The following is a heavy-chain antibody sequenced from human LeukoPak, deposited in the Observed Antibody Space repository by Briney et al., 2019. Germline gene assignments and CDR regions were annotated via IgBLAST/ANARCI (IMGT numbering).Heavy chain of an antibody. CDR2: INTNTGNP. CDR1: GYTFTSYA. CDR3: VRGRYYYDSSGPSVPDAFDI. D-gene: IGHD3-22*01. V-gene: IGHV7-4-1*02. Sequence: ASVKVSCKASGYTFTSYAMNWVRQAPGQGLEWMGWINTNTGNPTYAQGFTGRFVFSLDTSVSTAYLQISSLKAEDTAVYYCVRGRYYYDSSGPSVPDAFDIWGQGTMVTVSS. J-gene: IGHJ3*02.